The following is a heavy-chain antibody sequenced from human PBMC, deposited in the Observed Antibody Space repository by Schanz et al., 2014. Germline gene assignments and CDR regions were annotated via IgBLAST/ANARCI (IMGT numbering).Heavy chain of an antibody. J-gene: IGHJ3*01. CDR1: GFTFSTYA. CDR3: ARGREVVAKIFDV. CDR2: INGNGGTT. V-gene: IGHV3-23*01. D-gene: IGHD3-22*01. Sequence: EVQLLESGGALVQPGGSLRLSCSASGFTFSTYAMSWVRQAPGKGLEWVSAINGNGGTTYYADAVKGRFTISRDNSKNTLYLRMNRLRAEDTGVYYCARGREVVAKIFDVWGQGTMVTVSS.